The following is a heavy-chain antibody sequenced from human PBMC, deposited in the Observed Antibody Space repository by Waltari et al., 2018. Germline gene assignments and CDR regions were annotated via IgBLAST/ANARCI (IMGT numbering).Heavy chain of an antibody. J-gene: IGHJ4*02. V-gene: IGHV1-2*02. Sequence: QVQLVQSGAEVKKPGASVKVSCKASGYTFTDYNIHWIRQAPGLGLEWMGGITPNGGGTIYAQKFQGRVTMTGDTSISTAYMELRRLTSDDAAVYYCARGFCSGGTCYSMFWGQGTLVTVSS. CDR3: ARGFCSGGTCYSMF. D-gene: IGHD2-15*01. CDR2: ITPNGGGT. CDR1: GYTFTDYN.